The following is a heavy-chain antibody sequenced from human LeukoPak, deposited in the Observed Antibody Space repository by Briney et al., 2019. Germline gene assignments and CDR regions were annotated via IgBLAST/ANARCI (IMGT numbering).Heavy chain of an antibody. J-gene: IGHJ4*02. CDR2: INLNTGDT. V-gene: IGHV1-2*02. Sequence: GASVKVSCKASGFTFIGYYMHWVRQAPGQGLEWMGRINLNTGDTDYAPKFQGRDTMTRDTSITTAYMELSRLRYDDTAVYYCARDQPALDYWGRGTLVTVSS. CDR3: ARDQPALDY. CDR1: GFTFIGYY.